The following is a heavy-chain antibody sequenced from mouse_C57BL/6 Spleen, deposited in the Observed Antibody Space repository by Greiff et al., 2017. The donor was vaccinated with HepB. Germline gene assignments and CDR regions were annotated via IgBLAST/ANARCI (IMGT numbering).Heavy chain of an antibody. V-gene: IGHV1-64*01. J-gene: IGHJ2*01. CDR1: GYTFTSYW. CDR3: ARGAYSTYFDY. D-gene: IGHD1-1*01. Sequence: VQLKQPGAELVKPGASVKLSCKASGYTFTSYWMHWVKQRPGQGLEWIGMIHPNSGSTNYNEKFKSKATLTVDKSSSTAYMQLSSLTSEDSAVYYCARGAYSTYFDYWGQGTTLTVSS. CDR2: IHPNSGST.